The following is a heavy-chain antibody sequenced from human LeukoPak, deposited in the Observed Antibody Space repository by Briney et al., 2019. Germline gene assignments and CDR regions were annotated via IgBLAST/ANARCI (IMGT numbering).Heavy chain of an antibody. J-gene: IGHJ3*02. V-gene: IGHV1-46*01. CDR3: ARDSSYDIGAFDI. CDR1: GYTFTSYY. D-gene: IGHD3-22*01. CDR2: INPSGGST. Sequence: ASVKVSCKASGYTFTSYYMHWVRQAPGQGREWMGIINPSGGSTSYAQKFQGRVTMTRDTSTSTVYMEPSSLRSEDTAVYYCARDSSYDIGAFDIWGQGTMVTVSS.